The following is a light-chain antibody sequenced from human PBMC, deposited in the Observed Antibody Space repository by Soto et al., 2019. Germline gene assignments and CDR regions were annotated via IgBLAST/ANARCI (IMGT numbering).Light chain of an antibody. Sequence: DIQMTQSPSTLSASVGDRVTITCRASQSISSWLAWYQQKPGKAPKLLIYAASTLQSEVPSRFSGSGSGTDFTLTISSLQPEDFATYYCQQTYITWTFGQGTKVEIK. V-gene: IGKV1-39*01. CDR2: AAS. J-gene: IGKJ1*01. CDR3: QQTYITWT. CDR1: QSISSW.